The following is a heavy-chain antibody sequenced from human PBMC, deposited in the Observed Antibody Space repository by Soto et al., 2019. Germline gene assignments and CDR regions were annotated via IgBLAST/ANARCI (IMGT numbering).Heavy chain of an antibody. V-gene: IGHV4-30-2*01. CDR3: ARVAGTTVTTCYFDY. J-gene: IGHJ4*02. CDR1: GGSISSGGYS. Sequence: QLQLQESGSGLVKPSQTLSLTCAVSGGSISSGGYSWSWIRQPPGKGMEWIGYIYHSGRTYYNPSLKSRVTRSVDRSKNQFSLKLSSVTAADTAVYYCARVAGTTVTTCYFDYWGQGTLVTVSS. CDR2: IYHSGRT. D-gene: IGHD4-17*01.